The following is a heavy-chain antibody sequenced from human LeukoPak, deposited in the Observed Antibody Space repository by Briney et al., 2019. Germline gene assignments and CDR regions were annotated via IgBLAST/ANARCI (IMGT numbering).Heavy chain of an antibody. V-gene: IGHV3-48*01. CDR3: ARSRGSSGSYPFDY. J-gene: IGHJ4*02. Sequence: GGSLRLSCAASGFTFSSYSMNWVRQAPGKGLEWVPYISSSSSTIYYAGSVKGRFTISRDNAKNSLFLQMNSLRAEDTAVYYCARSRGSSGSYPFDYWGQGTLVTVSS. CDR2: ISSSSSTI. D-gene: IGHD1-26*01. CDR1: GFTFSSYS.